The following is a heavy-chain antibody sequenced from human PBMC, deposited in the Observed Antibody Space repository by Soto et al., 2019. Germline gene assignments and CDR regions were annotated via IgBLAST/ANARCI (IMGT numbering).Heavy chain of an antibody. D-gene: IGHD3-22*01. Sequence: SVKVSCKASGGTFSSYAISWVRQAPGQGLEWVGGINPIFATADYAQKFQGRVTFTTDESTNTAYMELSSLISEDTAVYYCARPKDYDDCLDLWGQGTLVPVSS. CDR3: ARPKDYDDCLDL. CDR2: INPIFATA. J-gene: IGHJ4*02. CDR1: GGTFSSYA. V-gene: IGHV1-69*05.